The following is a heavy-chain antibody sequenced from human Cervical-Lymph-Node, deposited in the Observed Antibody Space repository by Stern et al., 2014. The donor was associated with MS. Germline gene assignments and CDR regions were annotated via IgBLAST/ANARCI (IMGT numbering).Heavy chain of an antibody. J-gene: IGHJ4*02. Sequence: VQLVESGGGLVRPGGSLRLSCAASGLSFSDHYMSWIRQAPGKGLSWVSIISPMTVTIYYASSLTVRFTISRDNARNSLDLQMNRLRVEDTAVYYCAREKDFWSGPDYWGQGTLVTVSS. D-gene: IGHD3-3*01. CDR1: GLSFSDHY. CDR3: AREKDFWSGPDY. CDR2: ISPMTVTI. V-gene: IGHV3-11*01.